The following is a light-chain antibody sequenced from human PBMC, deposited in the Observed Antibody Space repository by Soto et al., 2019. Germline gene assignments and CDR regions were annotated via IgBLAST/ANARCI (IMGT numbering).Light chain of an antibody. CDR1: QDISNY. CDR2: AAS. V-gene: IGKV1-27*01. J-gene: IGKJ4*01. Sequence: IQFTQSPSSLSASVGDRVTITCRASQDISNYLAWFQQKPGKPPKLLIYAASTLESGVPSRFSGSGSGTEFTLTISSLQPEDFATYYCQQYDSYPLTFGGGTKVDIK. CDR3: QQYDSYPLT.